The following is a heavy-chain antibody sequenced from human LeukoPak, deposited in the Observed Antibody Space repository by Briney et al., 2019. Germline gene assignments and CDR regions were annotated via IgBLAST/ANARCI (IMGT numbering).Heavy chain of an antibody. D-gene: IGHD4-11*01. V-gene: IGHV3-15*01. CDR2: IKSKTDGGTA. J-gene: IGHJ6*03. CDR3: TTAFAGDYSNSYYYMDV. Sequence: GGSLRLSCVASGFTFSNAWMSWVRQSPGKGLEWVGRIKSKTDGGTADYAAPVKGRFTISRDDSKNTLYLQMNSLKTEDTAVYYCTTAFAGDYSNSYYYMDVWAKGTTVTVSS. CDR1: GFTFSNAW.